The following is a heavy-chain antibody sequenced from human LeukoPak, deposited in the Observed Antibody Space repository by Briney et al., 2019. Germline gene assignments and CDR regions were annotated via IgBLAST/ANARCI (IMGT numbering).Heavy chain of an antibody. D-gene: IGHD6-19*01. J-gene: IGHJ4*02. CDR1: GYTFTGYY. CDR3: ARIAVDGRGIDY. Sequence: ASVKVSCTASGYTFTGYYMHWVRQAPGQGLEWMGWINPNSGGTNYAQKFQGRVTMTRDTSISTAYMELSRLRSDDTAVYYCARIAVDGRGIDYWGQGTLVTVSS. CDR2: INPNSGGT. V-gene: IGHV1-2*02.